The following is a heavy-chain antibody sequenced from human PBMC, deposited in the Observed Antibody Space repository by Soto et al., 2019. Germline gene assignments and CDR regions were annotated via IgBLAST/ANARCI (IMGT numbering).Heavy chain of an antibody. V-gene: IGHV4-39*01. D-gene: IGHD6-6*01. J-gene: IGHJ5*02. CDR2: IYYSGST. CDR3: ARARPNPYSSSSEGNWFAP. CDR1: GGSISSSSYY. Sequence: QLQLQESGPGLVKPSETLSLTCTVSGGSISSSSYYWGWIRQPPGKGLEWIGSIYYSGSTYYNPYLKSRVTISVDTSKNQFSLKLSSVTAADTAVYYCARARPNPYSSSSEGNWFAPWGQGTLVTVSS.